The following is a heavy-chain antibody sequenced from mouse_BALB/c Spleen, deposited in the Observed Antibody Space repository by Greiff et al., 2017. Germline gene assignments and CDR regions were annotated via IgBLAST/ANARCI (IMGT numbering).Heavy chain of an antibody. CDR3: ARHMRYDEGFDY. J-gene: IGHJ2*01. Sequence: EVQVVESGGGLVQPGGSLKLSCAASGFTFSSYTMSWVRQTPEKRLEWVAYISNGGGSTYYPDIVKGRFTISRDNAKNTLYLQMSSLKSEDTAMYYCARHMRYDEGFDYWGQGTTLTVSA. V-gene: IGHV5-12-2*01. CDR2: ISNGGGST. CDR1: GFTFSSYT. D-gene: IGHD2-14*01.